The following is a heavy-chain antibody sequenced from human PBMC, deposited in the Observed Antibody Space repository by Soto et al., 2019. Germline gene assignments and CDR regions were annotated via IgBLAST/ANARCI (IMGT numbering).Heavy chain of an antibody. V-gene: IGHV4-30-4*01. CDR1: GGSIGSGDYC. CDR2: IYHSGST. D-gene: IGHD6-6*01. Sequence: SETLSLTCTVAGGSIGSGDYCWSWIRQPPGKGLEWIGYIYHSGSTYYNPSLKSRVTISLDTSKNQFSLKLSSVTAADTTVYYCASERPDGARLAPRGQRTLVTVSS. J-gene: IGHJ5*02. CDR3: ASERPDGARLAP.